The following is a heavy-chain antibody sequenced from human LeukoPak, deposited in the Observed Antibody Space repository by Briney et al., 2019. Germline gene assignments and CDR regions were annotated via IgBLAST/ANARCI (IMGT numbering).Heavy chain of an antibody. V-gene: IGHV3-23*01. CDR3: ARDRRISSMAPRSFDY. Sequence: GGSLRLSCTASGLIFGNYAMGWVRQAPGKGLEWVSGISGRGGTTYYPDFVKGRFTISRDNSKNTVDLQMNNLRVEDTAIYFCARDRRISSMAPRSFDYWGQGILVTVPS. CDR2: ISGRGGTT. CDR1: GLIFGNYA. J-gene: IGHJ4*02. D-gene: IGHD6-6*01.